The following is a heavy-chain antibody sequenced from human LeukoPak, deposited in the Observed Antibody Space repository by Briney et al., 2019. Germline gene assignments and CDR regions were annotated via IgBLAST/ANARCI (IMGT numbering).Heavy chain of an antibody. CDR2: ISYYATNE. Sequence: GGSLRLSCAASGFTFSNYGIHWVRQAPGKGLEWVAVISYYATNEYYTDSVKGRFTISRDNSRNTLYLQMNSLRAEDTAVYYCAKDQDVAAAGTWGSIDYWGQGTLVTVSS. CDR3: AKDQDVAAAGTWGSIDY. V-gene: IGHV3-30*18. J-gene: IGHJ4*02. CDR1: GFTFSNYG. D-gene: IGHD6-13*01.